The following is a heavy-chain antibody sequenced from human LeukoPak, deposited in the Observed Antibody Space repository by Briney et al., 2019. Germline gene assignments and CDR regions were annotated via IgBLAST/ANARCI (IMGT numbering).Heavy chain of an antibody. CDR3: ARDRRGCLDY. CDR2: ISGSGGST. Sequence: GGSLRLSCAASGFTFSSYSMNWVRQAPGKGLEWVSAISGSGGSTYYADSVKGRFTISRDNSKNTLYLQMNSLRAEDTAVYYCARDRRGCLDYWGQGTLVTVSS. CDR1: GFTFSSYS. D-gene: IGHD6-19*01. J-gene: IGHJ4*02. V-gene: IGHV3-23*01.